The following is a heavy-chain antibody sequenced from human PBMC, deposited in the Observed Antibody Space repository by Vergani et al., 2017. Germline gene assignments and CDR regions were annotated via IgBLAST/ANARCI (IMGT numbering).Heavy chain of an antibody. V-gene: IGHV4-39*07. CDR2: IYYSGST. CDR1: GGSISSSSYY. Sequence: QLQLQELGPGLVKPSETLSLTCTVSGGSISSSSYYWGWIRQPPGKGLEWIGSIYYSGSTYYNPSLKSRVTISVDTSKNQFSLKLSSVTAADTAVYYCAREPGENGAFDIWGQGTMVTVSS. D-gene: IGHD4-17*01. CDR3: AREPGENGAFDI. J-gene: IGHJ3*02.